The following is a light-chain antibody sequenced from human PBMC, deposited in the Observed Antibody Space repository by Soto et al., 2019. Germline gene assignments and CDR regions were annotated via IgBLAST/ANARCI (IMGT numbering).Light chain of an antibody. CDR3: QQYGTSPPST. V-gene: IGKV3-20*01. CDR1: QSVSSSY. Sequence: EIVLTQSPGTLSLSPGEKTNHSCRASQSVSSSYLAWYQQKPGQAPRLLINGVSSRATGIPDRFSGSGSGTDFTLTISRLEPEDFAVYYCQQYGTSPPSTFGQGTRLEIK. J-gene: IGKJ5*01. CDR2: GVS.